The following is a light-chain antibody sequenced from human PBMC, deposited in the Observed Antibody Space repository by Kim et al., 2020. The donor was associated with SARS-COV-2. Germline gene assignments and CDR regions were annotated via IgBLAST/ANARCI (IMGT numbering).Light chain of an antibody. CDR1: QSVSSSY. CDR3: QQYGSSPYT. Sequence: LSPGESAPLARRASQSVSSSYLAWYKQKPGQAPRRLIYGAASGATGIPDRFSGSGSGTDFTLTISRREPEDFALYYCQQYGSSPYTFGQGTKLEI. J-gene: IGKJ2*01. CDR2: GAA. V-gene: IGKV3-20*01.